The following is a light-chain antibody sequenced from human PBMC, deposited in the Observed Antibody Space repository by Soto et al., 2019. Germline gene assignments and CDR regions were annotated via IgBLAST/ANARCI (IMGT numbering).Light chain of an antibody. CDR3: SSYAASNSVI. J-gene: IGLJ2*01. CDR2: EVT. V-gene: IGLV2-8*01. CDR1: SSDIGDYAY. Sequence: QPVLTQPPSASGSPGQSVTISCTGTSSDIGDYAYVSWYQQHPDKAPKLIISEVTKRPSGVPDRFSGSKSGNTASLTVSGLQAEDEADYYCSSYAASNSVIFGGGTKVTVL.